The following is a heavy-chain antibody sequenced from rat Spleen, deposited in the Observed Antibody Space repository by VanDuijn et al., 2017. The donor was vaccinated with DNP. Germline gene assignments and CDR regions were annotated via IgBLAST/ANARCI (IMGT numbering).Heavy chain of an antibody. Sequence: EVQLVESGGGLVQPGDSLRLSCAASGFIFSDSAMAWVRQSPKIGLEWVATIIYDGSHAFYRDSVQGRFIISRDNAKTTLNLQMDSLRSEDTATYYCVTRGKYGGYDYWGQGVMVTVSS. D-gene: IGHD1-11*01. CDR3: VTRGKYGGYDY. CDR2: IIYDGSHA. J-gene: IGHJ2*01. CDR1: GFIFSDSA. V-gene: IGHV5S10*01.